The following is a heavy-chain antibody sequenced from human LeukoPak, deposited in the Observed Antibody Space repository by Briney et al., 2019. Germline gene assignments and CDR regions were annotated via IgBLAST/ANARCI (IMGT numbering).Heavy chain of an antibody. Sequence: PGGSLRLSCAASGFTFSSYAMSWVRQAPGKGLEWVSAISGSGGSTYYADSVKGRFTISSDNSKNTLYLQMNSLRVEDTAVYYCARDRHIAAAGYYFDYWGQGTLVTVSS. D-gene: IGHD6-25*01. CDR1: GFTFSSYA. CDR3: ARDRHIAAAGYYFDY. CDR2: ISGSGGST. V-gene: IGHV3-23*01. J-gene: IGHJ4*02.